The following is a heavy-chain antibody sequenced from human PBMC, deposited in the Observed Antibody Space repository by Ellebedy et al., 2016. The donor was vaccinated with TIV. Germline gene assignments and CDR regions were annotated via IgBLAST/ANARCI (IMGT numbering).Heavy chain of an antibody. CDR3: ARDCIGGSCYREGTTFDY. CDR1: GFTVSSNY. J-gene: IGHJ4*02. CDR2: ISGSGGST. Sequence: GGSLRLSCAASGFTVSSNYMSWVRQAPGKGLEWVSAISGSGGSTYYADSVKGRFTISRDNAKNSLYLQMNSLRDEDTAVYYCARDCIGGSCYREGTTFDYWGQGTLVTVSS. V-gene: IGHV3-48*02. D-gene: IGHD2-15*01.